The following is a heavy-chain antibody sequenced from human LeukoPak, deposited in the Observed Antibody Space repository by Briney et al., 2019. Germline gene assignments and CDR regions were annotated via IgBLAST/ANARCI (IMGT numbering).Heavy chain of an antibody. CDR1: GFTFSSYW. CDR2: INSDGSST. J-gene: IGHJ4*02. Sequence: GGSLRLSCAASGFTFSSYWMHWVRQAPGKGLVWVSRINSDGSSTSYADSVKGRFTISRDNAKNTLYLQMNSLRAEDTAVYYCARARGSARFDYWGQGTLVTVSS. V-gene: IGHV3-74*01. CDR3: ARARGSARFDY. D-gene: IGHD1-26*01.